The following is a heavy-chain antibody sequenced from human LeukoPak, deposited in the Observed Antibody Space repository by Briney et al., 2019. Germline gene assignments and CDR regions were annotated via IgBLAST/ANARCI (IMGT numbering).Heavy chain of an antibody. CDR1: GGSISSYY. Sequence: SETLSLTCTVSGGSISSYYWSWIRQPPGKGPEWIATTHHSGATYYNPSLKSRVTLSVDTSKNQVSLKMTSVTAADTAVYYCTREVWGSTFPDYWGQGTLVTVSS. CDR3: TREVWGSTFPDY. CDR2: THHSGAT. D-gene: IGHD7-27*01. J-gene: IGHJ4*02. V-gene: IGHV4-59*12.